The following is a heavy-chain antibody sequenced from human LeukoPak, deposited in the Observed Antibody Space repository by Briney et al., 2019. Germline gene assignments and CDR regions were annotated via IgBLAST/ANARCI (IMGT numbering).Heavy chain of an antibody. CDR2: ISAYNGNT. CDR3: ARAIRIAAAGTGEGAFDI. V-gene: IGHV1-18*01. CDR1: GYTFTSYG. J-gene: IGHJ3*02. D-gene: IGHD6-13*01. Sequence: GASVKVSCKASGYTFTSYGISWVRQAPGQGLEWMGWISAYNGNTNYAQKLQGRVTMTTDTSTSTAYMELRSLRSDDTAVYYCARAIRIAAAGTGEGAFDIWGQGTMVTVSS.